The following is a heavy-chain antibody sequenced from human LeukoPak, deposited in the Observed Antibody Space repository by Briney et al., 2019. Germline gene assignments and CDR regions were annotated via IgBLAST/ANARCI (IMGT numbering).Heavy chain of an antibody. D-gene: IGHD4-17*01. CDR1: GGTFSSYA. V-gene: IGHV1-69*04. CDR3: ARDPGWDYGFDNWFDP. J-gene: IGHJ5*02. Sequence: SVKVSCKASGGTFSSYAFTWVRQAPGQGLEWMGRIIPILGIANYAQKFQGRVTITADKSTSTAYMELSSLRSEDTAVYYCARDPGWDYGFDNWFDPWGQGTLVTVSS. CDR2: IIPILGIA.